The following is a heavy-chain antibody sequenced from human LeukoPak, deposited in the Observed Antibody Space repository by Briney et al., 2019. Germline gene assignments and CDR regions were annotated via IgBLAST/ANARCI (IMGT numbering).Heavy chain of an antibody. J-gene: IGHJ5*02. Sequence: ASVKVSCKASGYTFTGYYIHWVRQAPGQGLEWMGIVNPSGGSTSYAQKFQGRVTMTRDMSTSTGYMELSSLSSEDTAVYYCARGSDNPGYYDFWSGYYTGGWFDPWGQGTLVTVSS. CDR3: ARGSDNPGYYDFWSGYYTGGWFDP. V-gene: IGHV1-46*01. D-gene: IGHD3-3*01. CDR1: GYTFTGYY. CDR2: VNPSGGST.